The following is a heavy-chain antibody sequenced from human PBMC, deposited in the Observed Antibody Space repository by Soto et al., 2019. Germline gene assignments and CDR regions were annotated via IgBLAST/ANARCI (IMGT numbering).Heavy chain of an antibody. D-gene: IGHD2-15*01. CDR2: ISYDGSNK. Sequence: GSLRLSCAASGFTFSSYGMHWVRQAPGKGLEWVAVISYDGSNKYYADSVKGRFTISRDNSKNTLYLQMNSLRAEDTAVYYCAKDLGCSGGSCYSWLFDYWGQGTLVTVSS. CDR3: AKDLGCSGGSCYSWLFDY. V-gene: IGHV3-30*18. J-gene: IGHJ4*02. CDR1: GFTFSSYG.